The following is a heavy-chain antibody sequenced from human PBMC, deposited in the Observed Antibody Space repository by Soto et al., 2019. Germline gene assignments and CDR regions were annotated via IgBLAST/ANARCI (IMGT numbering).Heavy chain of an antibody. CDR3: VRSSNWSFDS. D-gene: IGHD6-13*01. J-gene: IGHJ4*02. V-gene: IGHV6-1*01. CDR2: TYYRSQWYN. CDR1: GDSVSSNSAV. Sequence: QLPLQQSGPGLVEPSQTLSLTCAVSGDSVSSNSAVWNWIRQSPSRGLEWLGRTYYRSQWYNDYAVSVTSRITINPDTSKNQLSLQLNSVTPEDTAVYYCVRSSNWSFDSWGQGTLVTVSS.